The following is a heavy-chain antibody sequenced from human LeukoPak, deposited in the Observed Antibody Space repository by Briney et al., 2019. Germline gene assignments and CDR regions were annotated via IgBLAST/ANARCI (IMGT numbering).Heavy chain of an antibody. Sequence: SETLSLTCTVSGGSISSTSHYWGWIRQPPGKGLEWIGSIYYSGSTYYNPSLKSRVAISVDTSKNQFSLRLSSVTAADMAVYFCARLGYSVSWTDCWGQGTLVTVSS. V-gene: IGHV4-39*01. CDR3: ARLGYSVSWTDC. J-gene: IGHJ4*02. D-gene: IGHD6-13*01. CDR1: GGSISSTSHY. CDR2: IYYSGST.